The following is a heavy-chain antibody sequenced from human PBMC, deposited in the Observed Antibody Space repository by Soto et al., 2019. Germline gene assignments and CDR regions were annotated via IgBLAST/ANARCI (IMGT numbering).Heavy chain of an antibody. CDR3: ARSLAARRGYYYYMDV. J-gene: IGHJ6*03. Sequence: ASVKVSCKASGYTFTSYDINWVRQATGQGLEWMGWMNPNSGNTGYAQKFQGRVTMTRNTSISTAYMELSSLRSEDTAVYYCARSLAARRGYYYYMDVWGKGTTVTVSS. CDR2: MNPNSGNT. CDR1: GYTFTSYD. V-gene: IGHV1-8*01. D-gene: IGHD6-6*01.